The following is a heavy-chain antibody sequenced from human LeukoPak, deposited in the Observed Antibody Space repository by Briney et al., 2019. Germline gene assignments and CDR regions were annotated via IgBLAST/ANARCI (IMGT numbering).Heavy chain of an antibody. V-gene: IGHV4-4*07. CDR2: IYTSGST. CDR1: GGSISSYY. CDR3: ARQTPPNHYDSSGYYETFDY. D-gene: IGHD3-22*01. Sequence: SSETLSLTCTVSGGSISSYYWSWIRQPAGKGLEWIGRIYTSGSTNYNPSLKSRVTMSVDTSKNQFSLKLSSVTAADTAVYYCARQTPPNHYDSSGYYETFDYWGQGTLVTVSS. J-gene: IGHJ4*02.